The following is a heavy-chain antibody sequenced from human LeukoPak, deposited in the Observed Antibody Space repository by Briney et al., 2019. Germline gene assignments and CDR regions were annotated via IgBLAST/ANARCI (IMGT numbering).Heavy chain of an antibody. CDR2: IYSGGTT. CDR3: ARDLIDYGSGSYYALGD. Sequence: GGSLRLSCAASGFTVSSNYTSWVRQAPGKGLEWVSVIYSGGTTYYADSVKGRFTISRDNSKNTLYLQMNSLRAEDTAVYYCARDLIDYGSGSYYALGDWGQGTLVTVSS. V-gene: IGHV3-53*01. CDR1: GFTVSSNY. J-gene: IGHJ4*02. D-gene: IGHD3-10*01.